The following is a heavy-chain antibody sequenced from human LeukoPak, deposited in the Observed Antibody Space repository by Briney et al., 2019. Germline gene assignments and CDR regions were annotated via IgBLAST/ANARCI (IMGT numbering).Heavy chain of an antibody. J-gene: IGHJ6*03. CDR2: IIPIFGTA. CDR3: ARAVRAYYYYYMDV. Sequence: GASVKVSCKASGGTFSSYAISWVRQAPGQGLEWMGGIIPIFGTANYAQKFQGRVTITADKSTSTAYMELSSLRSEDTAVYYCARAVRAYYYYYMDVWGKGTTATVSS. V-gene: IGHV1-69*06. CDR1: GGTFSSYA.